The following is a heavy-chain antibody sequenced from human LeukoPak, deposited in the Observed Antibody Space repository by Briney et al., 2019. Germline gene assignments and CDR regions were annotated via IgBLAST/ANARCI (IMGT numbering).Heavy chain of an antibody. CDR2: INPNSGGT. D-gene: IGHD3-22*01. CDR3: ARDYYDVGLGADALDI. Sequence: ASVKVSCKTSGYTFTGYYIHWVRQAPGQGLEWMGWINPNSGGTESAQKFQGRVTMTRDTSISTAYMELSRLRSDDTAVYYCARDYYDVGLGADALDIWGQGTMVTVSS. CDR1: GYTFTGYY. J-gene: IGHJ3*02. V-gene: IGHV1-2*02.